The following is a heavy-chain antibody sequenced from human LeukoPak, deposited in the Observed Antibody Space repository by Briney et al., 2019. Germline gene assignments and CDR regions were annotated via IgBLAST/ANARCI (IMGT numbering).Heavy chain of an antibody. V-gene: IGHV4-39*01. Sequence: SETLSLTCTVSGGSISSSSYYWGWIRQPPGKGLEWIGSIYSSGNTYYNASLQSRVTISIETSKNQISLRLNSVTAADTAIYYCAKSGGYGLIDYWGQGTLVTVSS. CDR2: IYSSGNT. CDR1: GGSISSSSYY. CDR3: AKSGGYGLIDY. J-gene: IGHJ4*02. D-gene: IGHD1-26*01.